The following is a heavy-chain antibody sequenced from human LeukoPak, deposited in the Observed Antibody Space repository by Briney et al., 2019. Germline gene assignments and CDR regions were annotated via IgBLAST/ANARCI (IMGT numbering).Heavy chain of an antibody. Sequence: GGSLRLSCAASGFSFDEYTLHWVRQAPGQGLEWVSLISWDGGSRDYADSVKGRFTISRDNSKNSLYLQMHSLRTEDTALYYCEKDLDSSVYRFYFRHWGQGTLVTVSS. CDR3: EKDLDSSVYRFYFRH. CDR2: ISWDGGSR. D-gene: IGHD3-22*01. V-gene: IGHV3-43*01. CDR1: GFSFDEYT. J-gene: IGHJ1*01.